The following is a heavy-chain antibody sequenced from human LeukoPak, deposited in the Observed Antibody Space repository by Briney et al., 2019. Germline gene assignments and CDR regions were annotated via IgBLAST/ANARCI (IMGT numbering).Heavy chain of an antibody. CDR3: TTGPRYGYEL. CDR1: GMTFSDHW. D-gene: IGHD5-18*01. CDR2: IKTDGRTT. J-gene: IGHJ1*01. V-gene: IGHV3-74*01. Sequence: GGSLRLSCAASGMTFSDHWMHWVRQVPGKGLVWVSLIKTDGRTTIYADSVKGRFTISRDNGKSTLYLQMKSLRAEDTAIYYCTTGPRYGYELGGQGNVVTVSS.